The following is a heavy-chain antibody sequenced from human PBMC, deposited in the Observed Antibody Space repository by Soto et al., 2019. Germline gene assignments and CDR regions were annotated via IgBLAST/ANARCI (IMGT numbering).Heavy chain of an antibody. V-gene: IGHV3-72*01. CDR3: ATIDMVDKFDP. D-gene: IGHD3-10*01. CDR1: GFIFSDRY. Sequence: EVQLVESGGGLVQPGGSLRLSCAASGFIFSDRYMDWVRQTPGKGLEWIGRLRNRDNSYSKEYAASVRGRFTISRDDSNNLLYLHMSSRKTEDTAVYYCATIDMVDKFDPRGQGILVTVSS. CDR2: LRNRDNSYSK. J-gene: IGHJ5*02.